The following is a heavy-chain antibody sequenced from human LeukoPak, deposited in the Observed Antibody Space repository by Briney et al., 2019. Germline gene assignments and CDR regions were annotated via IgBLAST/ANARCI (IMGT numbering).Heavy chain of an antibody. Sequence: KASGPTLVNPTQTLTLTCTFSGFSLSTSGVGVGWIRQPPGKALEWLALIYWNDEKRYSPSLKSRLTITKDTSKNQVVLTTTNMDPVDTATYYCARRLERYSDDPFDYWGQGTLVTVSS. CDR3: ARRLERYSDDPFDY. J-gene: IGHJ4*02. D-gene: IGHD1-26*01. CDR1: GFSLSTSGVG. V-gene: IGHV2-5*01. CDR2: IYWNDEK.